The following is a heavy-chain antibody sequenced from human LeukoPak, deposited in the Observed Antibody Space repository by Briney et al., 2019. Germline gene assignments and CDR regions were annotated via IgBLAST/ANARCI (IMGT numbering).Heavy chain of an antibody. D-gene: IGHD3-10*01. J-gene: IGHJ4*02. CDR3: AKVGGGLYGSGSYYTYYFDY. CDR1: GSTFSSYA. Sequence: GGSLRLSCAASGSTFSSYAMSWVRQAPGKGLEWVSAISSSGGTTYYADSVKGRFTISRDNSKNTLYLQMNSLRAEDTAVYYCAKVGGGLYGSGSYYTYYFDYWGQGTLVTVSS. V-gene: IGHV3-23*01. CDR2: ISSSGGTT.